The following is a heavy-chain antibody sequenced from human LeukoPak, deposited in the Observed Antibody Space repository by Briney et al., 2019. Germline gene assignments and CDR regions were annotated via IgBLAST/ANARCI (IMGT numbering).Heavy chain of an antibody. V-gene: IGHV4-34*01. D-gene: IGHD3-16*02. J-gene: IGHJ4*02. CDR3: ARAWRLRLGELSLYAD. CDR2: INHSGST. Sequence: KASETLSLTCAVYGGSFSGYYWSWIRQPPGKGLEWIGEINHSGSTNYNPSLKSRVTISVDTSKNQFSLKLSSVTAADTAVYYCARAWRLRLGELSLYADWGQGTLVTVSS. CDR1: GGSFSGYY.